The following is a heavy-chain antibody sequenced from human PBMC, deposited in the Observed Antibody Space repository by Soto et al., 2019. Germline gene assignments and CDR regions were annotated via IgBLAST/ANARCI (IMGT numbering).Heavy chain of an antibody. Sequence: IRTDGYYWSWIRQYPGKGLEWIGNIHYSGNTYYNPSLKSRVAISVDTSKNQFSLKLSAVTAPYTDVYYSAIPITDYWGQGTLVTVSS. CDR3: AIPITDY. CDR2: IHYSGNT. V-gene: IGHV4-31*02. J-gene: IGHJ4*02. CDR1: IRTDGYY.